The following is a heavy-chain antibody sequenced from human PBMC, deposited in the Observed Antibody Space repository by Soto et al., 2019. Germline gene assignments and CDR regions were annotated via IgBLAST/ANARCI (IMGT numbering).Heavy chain of an antibody. CDR2: IDPSDSYT. CDR3: ARPYYGSGSYYDY. V-gene: IGHV5-10-1*01. Sequence: LKISCKGSGYSFTSYWISWVRQMPGKGLEWMGRIDPSDSYTNYSPSFQGHVTISADKSISTAYLQWSSLKASDTAMYYCARPYYGSGSYYDYWGQGTLVTVSS. D-gene: IGHD3-10*01. J-gene: IGHJ4*02. CDR1: GYSFTSYW.